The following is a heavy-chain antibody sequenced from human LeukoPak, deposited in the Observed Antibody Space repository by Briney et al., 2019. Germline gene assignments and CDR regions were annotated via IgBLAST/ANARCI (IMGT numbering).Heavy chain of an antibody. CDR1: GGTFSSYA. Sequence: GASVKVSCKASGGTFSSYAISWVRQAPGQGLEWMGGIIPSFGTANYAQKFQGRVTITTDESTSTAYMELSSLRSEDTAVYYCARAGVVPRFGPTVYYYYMDVWGKGTTVTVSS. CDR3: ARAGVVPRFGPTVYYYYMDV. J-gene: IGHJ6*03. V-gene: IGHV1-69*05. CDR2: IIPSFGTA. D-gene: IGHD3-3*01.